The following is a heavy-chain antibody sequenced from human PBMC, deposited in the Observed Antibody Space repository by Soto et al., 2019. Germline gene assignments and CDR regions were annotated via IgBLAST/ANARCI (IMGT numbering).Heavy chain of an antibody. V-gene: IGHV3-23*01. CDR1: GFTFSSYA. CDR2: ISGSGGST. J-gene: IGHJ6*02. Sequence: PGGSLRLSCAASGFTFSSYAMSWVRQAPGKGLEWVSSISGSGGSTYYADSVKGRFTISRDNSKNTLYLQMNSLRAEDTAVYYCANIPPATVPTSRYYYYYGMDVWGQGTTVTVSS. D-gene: IGHD4-17*01. CDR3: ANIPPATVPTSRYYYYYGMDV.